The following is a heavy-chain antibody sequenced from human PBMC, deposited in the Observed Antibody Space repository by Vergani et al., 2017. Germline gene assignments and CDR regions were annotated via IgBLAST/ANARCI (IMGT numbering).Heavy chain of an antibody. CDR1: GGTFSSYA. V-gene: IGHV1-69*12. D-gene: IGHD6-13*01. Sequence: QVQLVQSGAEVKKPGSSVKVSCKASGGTFSSYAISWVRQAPGQGLEWMGGIIPIFGTANYAQKFQGRVTITADESTSTAYMELSRLRSEDTAVYYCARDVRIAAAGPYYYYMDVWGKGTTVTVSS. CDR2: IIPIFGTA. J-gene: IGHJ6*03. CDR3: ARDVRIAAAGPYYYYMDV.